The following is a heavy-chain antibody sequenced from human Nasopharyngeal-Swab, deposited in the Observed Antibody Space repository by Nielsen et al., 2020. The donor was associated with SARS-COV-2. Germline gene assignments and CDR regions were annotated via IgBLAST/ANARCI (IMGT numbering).Heavy chain of an antibody. J-gene: IGHJ4*02. CDR1: GGSISSGGYY. D-gene: IGHD3-3*01. V-gene: IGHV4-31*03. Sequence: SETLPLTCTVSGGSISSGGYYWSWIRPHPGKGLEWIGYIYYSGSTYYNPSLKSRVTISVDTSKNQFSLKLSSVTAADTAVYYCARAHRITIFGVVSNFDYWGQGTLVTVSS. CDR2: IYYSGST. CDR3: ARAHRITIFGVVSNFDY.